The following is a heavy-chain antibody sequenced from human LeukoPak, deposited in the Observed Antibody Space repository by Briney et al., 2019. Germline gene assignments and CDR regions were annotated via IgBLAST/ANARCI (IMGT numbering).Heavy chain of an antibody. V-gene: IGHV1-46*01. CDR2: INPSGGST. Sequence: GASVKVSCKASGYTFTSYYMHWVRQAPGQGLEWMGIINPSGGSTSYAQKFQGRVTMTRDTSISTAYMELSRLRSDDTAVYYCARVSGWIDFDYWGQGTLVTVSS. D-gene: IGHD6-19*01. CDR1: GYTFTSYY. CDR3: ARVSGWIDFDY. J-gene: IGHJ4*02.